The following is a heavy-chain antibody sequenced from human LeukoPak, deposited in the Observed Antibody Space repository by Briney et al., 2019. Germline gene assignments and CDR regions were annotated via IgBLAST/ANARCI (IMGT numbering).Heavy chain of an antibody. V-gene: IGHV3-7*01. CDR3: ARPMFSSAWYNTFDI. J-gene: IGHJ3*02. Sequence: GGSLRLSCAASKIMFSPYWMSWVRQAPGKGLEWVAAINQDGGRKEYVDSVKGRFTISRDSAKNSLYLQMNSLRVEDTAVYYCARPMFSSAWYNTFDIWGLGTMVTISS. CDR2: INQDGGRK. CDR1: KIMFSPYW. D-gene: IGHD6-19*01.